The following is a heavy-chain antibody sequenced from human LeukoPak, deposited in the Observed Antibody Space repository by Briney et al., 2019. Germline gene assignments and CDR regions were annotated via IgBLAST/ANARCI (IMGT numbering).Heavy chain of an antibody. D-gene: IGHD2-2*01. CDR2: IYYSGST. V-gene: IGHV4-39*01. Sequence: SETLSLTCTVSGGSISSSSYYWGWIRQPPGKGLEWIGSIYYSGSTYYNPSLKSRVTISVDTSKNQFSLKLSSVTAADTAVYYCARQAVVPAANGLFDYWGQGTLVTVSS. CDR3: ARQAVVPAANGLFDY. J-gene: IGHJ4*02. CDR1: GGSISSSSYY.